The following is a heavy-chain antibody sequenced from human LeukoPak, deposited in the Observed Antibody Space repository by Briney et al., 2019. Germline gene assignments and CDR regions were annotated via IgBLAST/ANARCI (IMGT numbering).Heavy chain of an antibody. V-gene: IGHV3-7*04. CDR2: INQDGSEK. CDR1: GFTFSSYW. D-gene: IGHD3-10*01. J-gene: IGHJ4*02. CDR3: ARDRSYYKYLEY. Sequence: GGSLGLSCAASGFTFSSYWMSWVRQAPGKGLEWVANINQDGSEKYYVDSVKGRFTISRDNAKNSLYLQMNTLRAEDTAVYYCARDRSYYKYLEYWGQGTLVTVSS.